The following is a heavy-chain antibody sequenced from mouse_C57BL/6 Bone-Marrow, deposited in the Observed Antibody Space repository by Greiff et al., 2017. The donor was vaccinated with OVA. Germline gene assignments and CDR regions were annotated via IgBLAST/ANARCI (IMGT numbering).Heavy chain of an antibody. V-gene: IGHV1-54*01. Sequence: VQLQQSGAELVRPGTSVKVSCKASGYAFTNYLLEWVKQRPGQGLEWIGVINPGSGGTNYNEKFKGKATLTADKSSSTAYMQLSSLTSEDSAVYFCARSLGTRYFDYWGQGTTLTVSS. CDR2: INPGSGGT. CDR3: ARSLGTRYFDY. D-gene: IGHD3-3*01. CDR1: GYAFTNYL. J-gene: IGHJ2*01.